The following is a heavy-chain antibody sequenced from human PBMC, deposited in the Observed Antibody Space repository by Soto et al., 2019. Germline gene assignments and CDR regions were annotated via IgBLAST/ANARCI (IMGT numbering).Heavy chain of an antibody. D-gene: IGHD6-19*01. CDR1: GDSISSPKW. J-gene: IGHJ3*01. CDR3: AYSSGWYRHDV. Sequence: QVQLQESGPGLVKPSGTLSLTCAVSGDSISSPKWLTWLRQPPGKGLEWIGDLLHSGTTNYNPSLTSRVTLSVDKPQNQFSLKLPSVTAADTAIYYCAYSSGWYRHDVWGQGTSVTVSS. CDR2: LLHSGTT. V-gene: IGHV4-4*02.